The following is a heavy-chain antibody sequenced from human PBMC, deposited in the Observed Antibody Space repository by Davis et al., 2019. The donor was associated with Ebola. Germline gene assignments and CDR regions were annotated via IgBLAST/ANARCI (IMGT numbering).Heavy chain of an antibody. CDR1: GFTFSSYW. J-gene: IGHJ6*02. D-gene: IGHD1-26*01. CDR3: ARGGRRYYPHYGMDV. CDR2: IKQDGSEK. Sequence: GGSLRLSCAASGFTFSSYWMSWVRQAPGKGLEWVANIKQDGSEKYYVDSVKGRFTISRDNAKNSLYLQMNSLRAEDTAVYYCARGGRRYYPHYGMDVWGQGTTVTVSS. V-gene: IGHV3-7*01.